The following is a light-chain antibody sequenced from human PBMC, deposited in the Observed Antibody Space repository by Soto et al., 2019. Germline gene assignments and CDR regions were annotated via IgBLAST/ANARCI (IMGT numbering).Light chain of an antibody. J-gene: IGKJ1*01. V-gene: IGKV1-5*03. CDR1: QDIDKY. CDR2: KAS. Sequence: IQVTQSPASLSASVGDRVTITCQASQDIDKYLNWYQQKPGKAPKLLIYKASTLKSGVPSRFSGSGSGTEFTLTISSLQPDDFATYYCQHYNSYSEAFGQGTKV. CDR3: QHYNSYSEA.